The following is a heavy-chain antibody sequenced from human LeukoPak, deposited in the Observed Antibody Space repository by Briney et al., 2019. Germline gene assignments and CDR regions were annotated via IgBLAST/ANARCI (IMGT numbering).Heavy chain of an antibody. Sequence: GGSLRLSCAASGFTFSSYGMHWVRQAPGKGLEWVAFIRYDGTNKYYADSVKGRFTISRDNSKNTLYLQMNSLRGEDTAVYYCAKIPNDGSGSYSPTNYYYYMDVWGKGTTVTISS. CDR1: GFTFSSYG. CDR2: IRYDGTNK. J-gene: IGHJ6*03. D-gene: IGHD3-10*01. CDR3: AKIPNDGSGSYSPTNYYYYMDV. V-gene: IGHV3-30*02.